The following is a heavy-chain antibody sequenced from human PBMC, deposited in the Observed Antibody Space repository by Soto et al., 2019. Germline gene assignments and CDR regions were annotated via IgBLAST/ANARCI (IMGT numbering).Heavy chain of an antibody. CDR2: TYYRSKWYN. CDR3: ARVLYDFWSGYSGMDV. CDR1: GDSVSSNSAA. D-gene: IGHD3-3*01. J-gene: IGHJ6*02. Sequence: SQTLSLTCAISGDSVSSNSAAWNWIRQSPSRGLEWLGRTYYRSKWYNDYAVSVKSRITINPDTSKNQFSLQLNSVTPEDTAVYYCARVLYDFWSGYSGMDVWGQGTTVTVSS. V-gene: IGHV6-1*01.